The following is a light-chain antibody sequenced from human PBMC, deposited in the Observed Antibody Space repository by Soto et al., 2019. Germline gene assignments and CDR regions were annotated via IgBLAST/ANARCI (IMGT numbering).Light chain of an antibody. J-gene: IGLJ1*01. V-gene: IGLV2-14*01. CDR3: SSYTSSSTLYV. Sequence: QSALTQPASVSGSPGQSITISCTGTSSDVGGYNYVSWYQQHPGKAPKLMIFDVSNRPSGVSNRYCGAKSGNTASLTISGLQAEDWADYYGSSYTSSSTLYVFGTGTKLTFL. CDR1: SSDVGGYNY. CDR2: DVS.